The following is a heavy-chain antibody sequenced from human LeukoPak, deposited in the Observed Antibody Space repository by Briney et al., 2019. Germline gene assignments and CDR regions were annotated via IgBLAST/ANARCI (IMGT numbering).Heavy chain of an antibody. J-gene: IGHJ5*02. CDR3: AKCARTPEGGSGWCNWFDT. CDR2: LSRCGGNP. D-gene: IGHD3-3*01. CDR1: GFTFGNYA. V-gene: IGHV3-23*01. Sequence: PGGSLRLSCAASGFTFGNYAKNWVRHAPGKGREWVSSLSRCGGNPNYADSVKGRFTISRDNSKNTLFLQMNSLRAEDTALYSCAKCARTPEGGSGWCNWFDTWGQGTQVTVSS.